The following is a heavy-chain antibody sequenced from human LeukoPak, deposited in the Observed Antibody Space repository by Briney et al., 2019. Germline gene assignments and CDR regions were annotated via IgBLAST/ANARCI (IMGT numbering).Heavy chain of an antibody. CDR1: GFTFSTYA. Sequence: GGSLRLSCAASGFTFSTYAMSWVRQAPGKGLEWVSSISANNAGTYYADSVKGRFTISRDNSKNTLIVQMNNLRAEDTAVYYCVKSDSRFFTSKDAFDVWGQGTMVIVSS. D-gene: IGHD3-3*01. J-gene: IGHJ3*01. CDR3: VKSDSRFFTSKDAFDV. CDR2: ISANNAGT. V-gene: IGHV3-23*01.